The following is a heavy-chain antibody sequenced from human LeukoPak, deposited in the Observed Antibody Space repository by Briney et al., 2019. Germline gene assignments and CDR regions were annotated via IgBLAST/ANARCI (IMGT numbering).Heavy chain of an antibody. CDR2: IIPIFGTA. Sequence: SVKVSCKASGGTFSSYAISWVRQAPGQGLEWMGGIIPIFGTANYAQKFQGRVTITTDESTSTAYMELSSLRSEDTAVYYCASRTTVTTNWFDPWGQGTLVTVSS. CDR3: ASRTTVTTNWFDP. D-gene: IGHD4-11*01. V-gene: IGHV1-69*05. J-gene: IGHJ5*02. CDR1: GGTFSSYA.